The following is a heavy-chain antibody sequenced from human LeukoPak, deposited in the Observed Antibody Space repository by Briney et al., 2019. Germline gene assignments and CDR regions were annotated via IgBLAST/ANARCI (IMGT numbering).Heavy chain of an antibody. V-gene: IGHV4-39*01. CDR3: ARGKQWLGYGTTDAFDI. CDR1: GGSISSSSYY. D-gene: IGHD6-19*01. Sequence: SETLSPTCTVSGGSISSSSYYWGWIRQPPGKGLEWIGSIYYSGSTYYNPSLKSRVTISVDTSKNQFSLKLSSVTAADTAVYYCARGKQWLGYGTTDAFDIWGQGTMVTVSS. CDR2: IYYSGST. J-gene: IGHJ3*02.